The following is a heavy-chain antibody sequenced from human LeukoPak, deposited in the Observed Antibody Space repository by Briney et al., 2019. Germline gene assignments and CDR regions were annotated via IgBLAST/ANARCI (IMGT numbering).Heavy chain of an antibody. V-gene: IGHV5-51*01. Sequence: GESLKISCNGSGYSFTSYWIGWERQMPGKGLEWMGIIYPGDSDTRYSPSFQGQVTISADKSISTAYLQWSSLKASDTAMYYCARLTGGYYDFWSGYSGAFDIWGQGTMVTVSS. CDR3: ARLTGGYYDFWSGYSGAFDI. J-gene: IGHJ3*02. CDR1: GYSFTSYW. D-gene: IGHD3-3*01. CDR2: IYPGDSDT.